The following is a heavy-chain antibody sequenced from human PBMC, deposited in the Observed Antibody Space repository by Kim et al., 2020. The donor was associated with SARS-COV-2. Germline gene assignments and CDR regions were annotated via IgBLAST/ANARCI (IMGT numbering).Heavy chain of an antibody. CDR2: INAGDGNT. D-gene: IGHD3-16*01. V-gene: IGHV1-3*01. CDR3: ARDGASYDYVWGSLPGAFDY. CDR1: GYTFIGFS. J-gene: IGHJ4*02. Sequence: ASVKVSCKASGYTFIGFSIHWVRLAPGQRLEWMGWINAGDGNTIYSQKFQGRLTITRDTSASTDYMELSSLRSEDTAVYYCARDGASYDYVWGSLPGAFDYWGQGTLVTVSS.